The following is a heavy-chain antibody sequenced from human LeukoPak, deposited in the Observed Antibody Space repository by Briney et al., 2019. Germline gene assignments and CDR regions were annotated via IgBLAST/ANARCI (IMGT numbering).Heavy chain of an antibody. V-gene: IGHV1-18*01. Sequence: ASVKASCKASGYTFTSYGISWVRQAPGQGLEWMGWISAYNGNTNYAQKLQGRVTMTTDTSTSTAYMELRSLRSEDTAVYYCARGVGYQTYYYYGMDVWGQGTTVTVSS. J-gene: IGHJ6*02. CDR3: ARGVGYQTYYYYGMDV. CDR1: GYTFTSYG. CDR2: ISAYNGNT. D-gene: IGHD2-2*01.